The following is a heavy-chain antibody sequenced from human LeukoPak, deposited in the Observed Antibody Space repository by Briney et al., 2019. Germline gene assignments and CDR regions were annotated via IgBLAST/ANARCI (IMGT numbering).Heavy chain of an antibody. CDR2: IDRDGVT. CDR1: GYIFTKYD. J-gene: IGHJ4*02. Sequence: GGSLRLSCAASGYIFTKYDMHWVRHVTGRGLEWVSGIDRDGVTYYSDSVKGRFTMSRENGENSVYLQLNSLRAGDTAVYFCARENLEYGDYAIDYWGQGILVTVSS. V-gene: IGHV3-13*01. CDR3: ARENLEYGDYAIDY. D-gene: IGHD4-17*01.